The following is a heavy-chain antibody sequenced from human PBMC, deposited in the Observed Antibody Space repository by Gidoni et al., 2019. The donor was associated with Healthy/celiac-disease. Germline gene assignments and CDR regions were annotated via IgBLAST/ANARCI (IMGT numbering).Heavy chain of an antibody. CDR3: ARRTKMDYYYYYGMDV. Sequence: EVQLVESGGGLVQPGGSLRLSCAASGFTFSRYWMSWVRQAPGKGLEWVANIKQDGSEKYYVDSVKGRFTTSRDNAKNSLYLQMNSLRAEDTAVYYCARRTKMDYYYYYGMDVWGQGTTVTVSS. CDR1: GFTFSRYW. J-gene: IGHJ6*02. V-gene: IGHV3-7*01. CDR2: IKQDGSEK.